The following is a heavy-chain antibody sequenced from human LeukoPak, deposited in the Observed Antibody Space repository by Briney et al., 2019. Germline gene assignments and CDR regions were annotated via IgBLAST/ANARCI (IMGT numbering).Heavy chain of an antibody. D-gene: IGHD6-13*01. CDR3: ARDYSGTSLYMDV. V-gene: IGHV4-39*07. Sequence: SETLSLTCTVSGGSISSSSYYWGWIRQPPGKGLEWIGSIYYSGSTYYNPSLKSRVTISVDTSKNQFSLKLSSVTAADTAVYYCARDYSGTSLYMDVWGKGTTVTVSS. CDR2: IYYSGST. J-gene: IGHJ6*03. CDR1: GGSISSSSYY.